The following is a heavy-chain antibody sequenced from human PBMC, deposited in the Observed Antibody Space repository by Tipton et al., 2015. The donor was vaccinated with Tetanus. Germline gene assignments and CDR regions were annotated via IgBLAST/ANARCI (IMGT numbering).Heavy chain of an antibody. CDR3: ARHQYSSSWTEYFQH. J-gene: IGHJ1*01. Sequence: TLSLTCAVYGGSFSGHYWSWIRQPPGKGLEWIGEINHSGSTNYDPSLKSRVTISVDTPTNQFSLKLSSVTAADTAVYYCARHQYSSSWTEYFQHWGQGTLVTVSS. V-gene: IGHV4-34*01. D-gene: IGHD6-13*01. CDR2: INHSGST. CDR1: GGSFSGHY.